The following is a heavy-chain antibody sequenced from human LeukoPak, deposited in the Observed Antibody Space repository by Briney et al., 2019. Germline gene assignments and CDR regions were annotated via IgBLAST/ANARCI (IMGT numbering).Heavy chain of an antibody. CDR2: IRYDGSNK. CDR3: AKADCSSTSCFYSPYYRDV. CDR1: GFTFSSYA. Sequence: PGGSLRLSCAASGFTFSSYAMHWVRQAPGKGLEWVAFIRYDGSNKYYADSVKGRFTISRDNSKNTLYLQMNSLRAEDTAVYYCAKADCSSTSCFYSPYYRDVGGKGPTVTVSS. J-gene: IGHJ6*03. D-gene: IGHD2-2*01. V-gene: IGHV3-30*02.